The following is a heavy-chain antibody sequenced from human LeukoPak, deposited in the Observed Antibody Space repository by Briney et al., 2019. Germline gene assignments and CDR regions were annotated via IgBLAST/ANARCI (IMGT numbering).Heavy chain of an antibody. CDR2: IYSGGNT. J-gene: IGHJ4*02. D-gene: IGHD4-23*01. CDR1: GGTFSSYA. V-gene: IGHV3-23*03. CDR3: ARRGDGGRSFDY. Sequence: SCKASGGTFSSYAISWVRQAPGKGLEWVSVIYSGGNTYYADSVKGRFTISRDNSKNTLFLQMNSLRAEDTAVYYCARRGDGGRSFDYWGQGTLVTVSS.